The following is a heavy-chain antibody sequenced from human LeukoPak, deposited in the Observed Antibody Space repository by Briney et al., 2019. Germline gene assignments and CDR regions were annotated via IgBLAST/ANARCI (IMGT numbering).Heavy chain of an antibody. CDR2: IYYSGST. J-gene: IGHJ4*02. CDR1: GGSISSSSYY. D-gene: IGHD5-24*01. CDR3: ARQRDGYKLFDY. Sequence: SETLSLTCTVSGGSISSSSYYWGWIRQPPGKGLEWIGSIYYSGSTYYNPSLKSRVTISVDTSKNQFSLKLSSVTAADTAVYYCARQRDGYKLFDYWGQGTLVTVSS. V-gene: IGHV4-39*01.